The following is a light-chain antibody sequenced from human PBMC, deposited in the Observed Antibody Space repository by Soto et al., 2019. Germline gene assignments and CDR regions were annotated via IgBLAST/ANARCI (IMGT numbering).Light chain of an antibody. CDR1: QSIANC. J-gene: IGKJ1*01. CDR3: QQSYNNPKM. V-gene: IGKV1-39*01. CDR2: AAS. Sequence: IQMTQSPSSLSASVGDRVTITGRASQSIANCLNWYQQKPGKAPKLLIYAASTLESGVPSRFSGRGSGTDFTLTTRSLQPEDFATYSCQQSYNNPKMLGQGTKVDIK.